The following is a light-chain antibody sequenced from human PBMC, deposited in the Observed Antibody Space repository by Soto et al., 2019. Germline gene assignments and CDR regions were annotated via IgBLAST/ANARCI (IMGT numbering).Light chain of an antibody. J-gene: IGLJ2*01. CDR1: SSDVGSYNL. CDR3: CSYAGSYTHVV. CDR2: DVS. Sequence: QSVLTQPASVSGSPGQSITISCTGTSSDVGSYNLVSWYQQHPGKAPKLMIYDVSKRPSGVPDRFSGSKSGNTASLTISGLQAEDEADYYCCSYAGSYTHVVFGGGTKLTVL. V-gene: IGLV2-11*01.